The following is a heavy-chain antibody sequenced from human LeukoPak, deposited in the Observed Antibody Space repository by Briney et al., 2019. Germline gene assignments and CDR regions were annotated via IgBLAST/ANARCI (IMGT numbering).Heavy chain of an antibody. CDR1: GFNFDDYA. J-gene: IGHJ2*01. D-gene: IGHD5-24*01. CDR3: TRRAARWQFDL. Sequence: GRSLRLSCAVSGFNFDDYAMHWVRQAPGRGLEWVSGINWKTGNGIYADSVKGRFTISRDNAKNSLYLQMNSLRAEDTALYYCTRRAARWQFDLWGRGTLLTVSS. V-gene: IGHV3-9*01. CDR2: INWKTGNG.